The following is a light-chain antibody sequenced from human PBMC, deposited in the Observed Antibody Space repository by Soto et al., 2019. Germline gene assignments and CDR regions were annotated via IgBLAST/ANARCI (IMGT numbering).Light chain of an antibody. CDR1: QSVGGN. J-gene: IGKJ3*01. CDR2: DAS. V-gene: IGKV3-15*01. Sequence: EIVMTQSPATLSVSPGERATLSCRASQSVGGNLAWYQQRPGRAPRLLIYDASTRATDIPARFSGSGSGTEFTLTISSLQSEDCAVYYCQQYNNWPPVFGPGTKVDI. CDR3: QQYNNWPPV.